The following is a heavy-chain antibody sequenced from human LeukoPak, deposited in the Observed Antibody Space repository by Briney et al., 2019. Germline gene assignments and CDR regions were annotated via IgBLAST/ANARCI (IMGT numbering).Heavy chain of an antibody. CDR3: ARVMRTRTYYYGSGSYIIFDY. CDR2: INHSGST. J-gene: IGHJ4*02. CDR1: GGSFSGYY. D-gene: IGHD3-10*01. V-gene: IGHV4-34*01. Sequence: PSETLSLTCAVYGGSFSGYYWSWIRQPPGKGLEWIGEINHSGSTNYNPSLKSRVTISVDTSKNQFSLKLSSVTAADTAVYYCARVMRTRTYYYGSGSYIIFDYWGQGTLVTVSS.